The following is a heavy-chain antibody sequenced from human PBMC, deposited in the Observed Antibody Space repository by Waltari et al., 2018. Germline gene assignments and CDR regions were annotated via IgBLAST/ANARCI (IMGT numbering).Heavy chain of an antibody. CDR3: ANSLSGSYNFDY. Sequence: QVQLVQSGAEVKKPGASVKVSCKASGYTFTSYAMHWVRQAPGQRLEWMGWINAGNGNTKYSQKFQGRVTITRDTSASTAYMELSSLRSEDTAVYYCANSLSGSYNFDYWGQGTLVTVSS. CDR2: INAGNGNT. D-gene: IGHD3-10*01. V-gene: IGHV1-3*01. J-gene: IGHJ4*02. CDR1: GYTFTSYA.